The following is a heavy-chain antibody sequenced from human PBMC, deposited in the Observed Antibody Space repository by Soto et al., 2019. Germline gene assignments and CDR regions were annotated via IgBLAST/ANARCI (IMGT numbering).Heavy chain of an antibody. V-gene: IGHV3-53*01. D-gene: IGHD4-4*01. J-gene: IGHJ4*02. Sequence: GGSLRLSCAASVFTISRNYMSWVRQAPGKGLEWVSVIYSGGSTHYADSVKGRFTISRDNSKKMLYLQMNSLRAEDTAVYYCARARDDYNFLYEPTWGQGTLVTVSS. CDR1: VFTISRNY. CDR2: IYSGGST. CDR3: ARARDDYNFLYEPT.